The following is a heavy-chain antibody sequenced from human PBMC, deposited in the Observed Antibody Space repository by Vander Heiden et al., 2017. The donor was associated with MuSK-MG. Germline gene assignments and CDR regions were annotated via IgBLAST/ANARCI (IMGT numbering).Heavy chain of an antibody. CDR3: ATDYTTRGWSDF. CDR2: IFNNGNT. V-gene: IGHV3-33*01. Sequence: QMQLVESGGGVVQPGGSLRLSCAASGFVFSARGMQWVPQAPGKGLEWVAVIFNNGNTHYSDAVRGRFTIARDNSRNTLYLQMSSLRVEDTAVYYCATDYTTRGWSDFWGQGTLVTVSP. D-gene: IGHD6-19*01. J-gene: IGHJ4*02. CDR1: GFVFSARG.